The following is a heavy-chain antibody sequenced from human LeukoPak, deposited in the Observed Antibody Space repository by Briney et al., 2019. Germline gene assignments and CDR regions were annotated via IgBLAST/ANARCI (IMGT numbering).Heavy chain of an antibody. J-gene: IGHJ4*02. D-gene: IGHD3-22*01. V-gene: IGHV1-69*13. CDR1: GGTFNTYT. Sequence: GASVKVPCKASGGTFNTYTFTWVRQAPGQGLEWMGGIIPMLGTANYAQKIQGRLTITADESTSTIYMELNSLTSEDTAVYYCARDYYDPSGAPYFDYWGQGTLVTVSS. CDR3: ARDYYDPSGAPYFDY. CDR2: IIPMLGTA.